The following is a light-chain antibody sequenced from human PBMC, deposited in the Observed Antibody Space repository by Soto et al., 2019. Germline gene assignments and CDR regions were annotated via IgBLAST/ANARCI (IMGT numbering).Light chain of an antibody. CDR2: DAS. Sequence: DMQMTQSPSTLSASVGDRVTITCRASQSISSWLSCYQQKLGRAPRLLIYDASSLESVVPSRFSGSGYGTEFTLTISSLQPDDFATYYCQHYNSYSEAFGQGNKVDI. J-gene: IGKJ1*01. CDR1: QSISSW. CDR3: QHYNSYSEA. V-gene: IGKV1-5*01.